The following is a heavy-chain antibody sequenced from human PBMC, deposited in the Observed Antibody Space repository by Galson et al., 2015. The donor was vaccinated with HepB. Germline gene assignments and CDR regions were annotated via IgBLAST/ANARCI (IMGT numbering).Heavy chain of an antibody. D-gene: IGHD4-17*01. Sequence: ETLSLTCAVYGGSFSGYYWSWIRQPPGKGLEWLGEINHSGSTNYNPSLKSRVTISVDTSKNQFSLKLSSVTAADTAVYYCARGKRTTVTLSPFDYWGQGTLVTVSS. CDR3: ARGKRTTVTLSPFDY. CDR2: INHSGST. V-gene: IGHV4-34*01. J-gene: IGHJ4*02. CDR1: GGSFSGYY.